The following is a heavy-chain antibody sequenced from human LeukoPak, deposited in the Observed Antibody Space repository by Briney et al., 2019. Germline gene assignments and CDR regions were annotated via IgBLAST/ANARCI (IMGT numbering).Heavy chain of an antibody. CDR1: GFTFSSYA. CDR2: ISSSGSTI. Sequence: PGGSLRLSCAASGFTFSSYAMSWVRQAPGKGLEWVSYISSSGSTIYYADSVKGRFTISRDNAKNSLYLQMNSLRAEDTAVYYCARVESVMASNPWGQGTLVTVSS. CDR3: ARVESVMASNP. J-gene: IGHJ5*02. D-gene: IGHD5-24*01. V-gene: IGHV3-48*04.